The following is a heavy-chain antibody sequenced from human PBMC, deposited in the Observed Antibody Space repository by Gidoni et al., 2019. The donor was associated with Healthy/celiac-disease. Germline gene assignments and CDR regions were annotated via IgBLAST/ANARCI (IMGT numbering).Heavy chain of an antibody. CDR2: INPNSGGT. J-gene: IGHJ4*02. D-gene: IGHD3-10*01. CDR3: ATVREFLY. Sequence: QVQLVQSGAEVKKPGASVKVSCKASGYTFPGYYMHWVRQAHGQGLEWMGRINPNSGGTKYAQKFKGRVTMNRDTSISTAYMELSRLRFDDTAVYYCATVREFLYWGQGTLVTVSS. V-gene: IGHV1-2*06. CDR1: GYTFPGYY.